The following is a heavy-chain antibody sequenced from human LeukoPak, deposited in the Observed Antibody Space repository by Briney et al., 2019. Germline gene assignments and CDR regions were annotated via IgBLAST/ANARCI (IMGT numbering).Heavy chain of an antibody. CDR3: ARAQPPYYDFWGGLEFDY. CDR1: GFTFSSYA. V-gene: IGHV3-30-3*01. J-gene: IGHJ4*02. D-gene: IGHD3-3*01. Sequence: PGGSLRLSCAASGFTFSSYAMHWVRQAPGKGLEWVAVISYDGSNKYYADSVKGRFTISRDNSKNTLYLQMNSLRAEDTAVYYCARAQPPYYDFWGGLEFDYWGQGTLVTVSS. CDR2: ISYDGSNK.